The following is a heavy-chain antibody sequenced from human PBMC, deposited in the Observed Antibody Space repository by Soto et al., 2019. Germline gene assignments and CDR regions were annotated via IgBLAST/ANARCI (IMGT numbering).Heavy chain of an antibody. CDR2: MNPNSGNT. CDR3: ARTRILTIFGVVIISWFDP. V-gene: IGHV1-8*01. J-gene: IGHJ5*02. Sequence: GASVKVSCKASGYTFTSYDINWVRQATGQGLEWMGWMNPNSGNTGYAQKFQGRVTMTRNTSISTAYMELSSLRSADTAVYYCARTRILTIFGVVIISWFDPWGQGTLVTVSS. D-gene: IGHD3-3*01. CDR1: GYTFTSYD.